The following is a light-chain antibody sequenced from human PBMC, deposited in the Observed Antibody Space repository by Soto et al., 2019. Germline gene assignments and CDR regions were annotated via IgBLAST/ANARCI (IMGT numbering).Light chain of an antibody. CDR1: QSISSW. CDR3: QLYDKT. CDR2: DAS. Sequence: VYSVAIACRASQSISSWLAWYQQKPGKAPKLLIYDASSLESGVPSRFSGSGSGTDFTLTISCLQSEDFATYYCQLYDKTFGQGTKVDIK. J-gene: IGKJ1*01. V-gene: IGKV1-5*01.